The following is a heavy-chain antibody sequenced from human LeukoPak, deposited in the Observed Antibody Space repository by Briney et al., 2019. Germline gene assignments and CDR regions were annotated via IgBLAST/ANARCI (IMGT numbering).Heavy chain of an antibody. D-gene: IGHD3-16*01. J-gene: IGHJ5*02. CDR3: ARALGIRGWFDP. V-gene: IGHV4-39*07. CDR1: GGSISSSSYY. Sequence: PSETLSLTCTVSGGSISSSSYYWGWIRQPPGKGLEWIGSIYYSGSTYYNPSLKSRVTISVDTSKNQFSLKLSSVAAADTAVYYCARALGIRGWFDPWGQGTLVTVSS. CDR2: IYYSGST.